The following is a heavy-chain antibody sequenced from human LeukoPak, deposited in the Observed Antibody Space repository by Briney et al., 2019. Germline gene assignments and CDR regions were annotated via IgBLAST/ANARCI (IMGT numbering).Heavy chain of an antibody. D-gene: IGHD6-19*01. CDR2: ISYDGSNK. Sequence: GRSLRLSCAASGFTFSSYGMHWVRQAPGKGLEWVAVISYDGSNKYYADSVKGRFTIFRDNSKNTLYLQMNSLRAEDTAVYYCAKDLSNSSGWPKLDYWGQGTLVTVSS. V-gene: IGHV3-30*18. J-gene: IGHJ4*02. CDR1: GFTFSSYG. CDR3: AKDLSNSSGWPKLDY.